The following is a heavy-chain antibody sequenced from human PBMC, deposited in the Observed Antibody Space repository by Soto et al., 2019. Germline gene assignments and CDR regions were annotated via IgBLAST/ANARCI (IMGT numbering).Heavy chain of an antibody. D-gene: IGHD3-22*01. J-gene: IGHJ4*02. CDR3: ARMGDYYDSSGYYRELDY. V-gene: IGHV4-34*01. Sequence: QVQLQQWGAGLLKPSETLSLTCAVYGGSFSGYYWSWIRQPPGKGLEWIGEINHSGSTNYNPSLNSRVTISVDXXKXQXXLKLSSVTAADTAVYYCARMGDYYDSSGYYRELDYWGQGTLVTVSS. CDR1: GGSFSGYY. CDR2: INHSGST.